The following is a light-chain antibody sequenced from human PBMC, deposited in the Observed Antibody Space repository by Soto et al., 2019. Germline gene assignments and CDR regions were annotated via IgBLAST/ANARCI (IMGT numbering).Light chain of an antibody. CDR1: SSNIGSNY. CDR3: GTWDSSLSAVV. J-gene: IGLJ2*01. Sequence: QSVLTQPPSVSAAPGQKVTISCSGSSSNIGSNYVSWYRQLPGTAPKLLIYDNDKRPSGIPDRFSASKSGTSATLGISALRPGDEADYYCGTWDSSLSAVVFGGGTKVTVL. CDR2: DND. V-gene: IGLV1-51*01.